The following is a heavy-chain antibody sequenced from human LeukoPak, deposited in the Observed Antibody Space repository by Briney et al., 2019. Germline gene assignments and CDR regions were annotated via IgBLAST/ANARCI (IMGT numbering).Heavy chain of an antibody. CDR3: ASLAGVYSSGWYSAFDI. CDR2: IDPSDSYT. V-gene: IGHV5-10-1*01. Sequence: GESLKISCKGSGYSFTSYWISWVRQMPGKGLEWMGRIDPSDSYTNYSPSFQGHLTISADKSISTAYLQWSSLKASDTAMYYCASLAGVYSSGWYSAFDIWGQGTMVTVSS. J-gene: IGHJ3*02. CDR1: GYSFTSYW. D-gene: IGHD6-13*01.